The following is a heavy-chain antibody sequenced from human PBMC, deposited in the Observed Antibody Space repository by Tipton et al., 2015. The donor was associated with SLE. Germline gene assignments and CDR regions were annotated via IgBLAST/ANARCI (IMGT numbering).Heavy chain of an antibody. Sequence: SLRLSCAASGFTFVDSIMHWVRQAPGKGLEWVSLISWDGGSPYYADSVKGRFTISRDNSKNSLYLQMNSLRTEDTALYYCAKWELAGYFDYWGQGTLVTVSS. CDR1: GFTFVDSI. CDR3: AKWELAGYFDY. D-gene: IGHD6-19*01. CDR2: ISWDGGSP. V-gene: IGHV3-43*01. J-gene: IGHJ4*02.